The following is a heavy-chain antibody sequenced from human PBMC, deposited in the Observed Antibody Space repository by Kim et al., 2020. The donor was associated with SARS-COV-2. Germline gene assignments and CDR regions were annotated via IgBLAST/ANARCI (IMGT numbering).Heavy chain of an antibody. CDR2: IYHSGST. J-gene: IGHJ4*02. CDR1: GGSISSGGYS. CDR3: ARGILGFDYGDYTFDY. D-gene: IGHD4-17*01. V-gene: IGHV4-30-2*01. Sequence: SETLSLTCAVSGGSISSGGYSWSWIRQPPGKGLEWIGYIYHSGSTYYNPSLKSRVTISVDRSKNQFSLKLSSVTAADTAVYYCARGILGFDYGDYTFDYWGQGTLVTVSS.